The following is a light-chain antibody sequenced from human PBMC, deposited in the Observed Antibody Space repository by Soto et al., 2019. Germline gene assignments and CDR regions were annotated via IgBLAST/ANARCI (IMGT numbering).Light chain of an antibody. CDR1: QSVSNS. CDR3: QHRGA. V-gene: IGKV3-15*01. Sequence: EIVMTQSPATLSVSPGERATLSCRASQSVSNSLVWYQQKPGQAPRMLIYEASTRAPGIPARFIGCGSGTEFTLTISSLQFEDFAVYYCQHRGAFGQGTKVEVQ. CDR2: EAS. J-gene: IGKJ1*01.